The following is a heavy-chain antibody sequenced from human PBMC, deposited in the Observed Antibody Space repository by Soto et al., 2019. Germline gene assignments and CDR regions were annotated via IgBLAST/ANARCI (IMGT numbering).Heavy chain of an antibody. CDR1: GFSLSTSGVG. CDR2: IYWDDDK. Sequence: QITLKESGPTLVKPTQTLTLTCTFSGFSLSTSGVGVGWIRQPPGKALEWLALIYWDDDKRYSPSLKSRLTITKDTSKNQVVLTMTNMDPVDTATYYCAHPGSYGDYVIGDAFDIWGQGTMVTVSS. J-gene: IGHJ3*02. V-gene: IGHV2-5*02. D-gene: IGHD4-17*01. CDR3: AHPGSYGDYVIGDAFDI.